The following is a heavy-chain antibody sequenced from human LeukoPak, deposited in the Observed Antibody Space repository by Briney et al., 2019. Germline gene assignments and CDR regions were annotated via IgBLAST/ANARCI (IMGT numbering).Heavy chain of an antibody. CDR1: GGSVSSGTYF. V-gene: IGHV4-61*01. D-gene: IGHD6-19*01. CDR2: IDYNGRT. CDR3: ARGIGWLTDH. Sequence: PSETLSLTCTVSGGSVSSGTYFLNWIRQPPGKGLEWIGYIDYNGRTNYNPSLKSRVIISVDTSKNQFPLKLNSVTPTDTAVYYCARGIGWLTDHWGQGTLVTVSS. J-gene: IGHJ4*02.